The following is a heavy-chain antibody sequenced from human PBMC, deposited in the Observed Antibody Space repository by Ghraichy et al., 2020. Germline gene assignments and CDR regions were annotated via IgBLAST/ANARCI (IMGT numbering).Heavy chain of an antibody. CDR1: GYSFTSYW. CDR2: IYPGDSDT. V-gene: IGHV5-51*01. D-gene: IGHD4-23*01. CDR3: ARRADYGGNSIRSLDY. J-gene: IGHJ4*02. Sequence: GESLNISCKGSGYSFTSYWIGWVRQMPGKGLEWMGIIYPGDSDTRYSPSFQGQVTISADKSISTAYLQWSSLKASDTAMYYCARRADYGGNSIRSLDYWGQGTLVTVSS.